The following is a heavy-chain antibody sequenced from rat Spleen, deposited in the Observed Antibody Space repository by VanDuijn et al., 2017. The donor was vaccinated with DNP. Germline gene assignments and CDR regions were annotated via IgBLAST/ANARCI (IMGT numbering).Heavy chain of an antibody. D-gene: IGHD1-3*01. Sequence: EVQLVESGGGLVQPGRSLKLSCAASGFTFSDFYMAWVRQAPTKGLEWVASISYDGGSTYYRDSVKGRFTISRDNAKSSLYLQMDSLRSEDTATYYCTTGLNYGSYVGVMDAWGQGASVTVSS. J-gene: IGHJ4*01. CDR2: ISYDGGST. CDR3: TTGLNYGSYVGVMDA. CDR1: GFTFSDFY. V-gene: IGHV5-20*01.